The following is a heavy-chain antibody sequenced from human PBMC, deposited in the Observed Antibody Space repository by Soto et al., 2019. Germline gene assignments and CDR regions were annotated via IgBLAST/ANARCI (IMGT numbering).Heavy chain of an antibody. CDR2: LNWRGDNI. V-gene: IGHV3-9*01. D-gene: IGHD5-12*01. CDR1: GFSFDRYA. CDR3: AKDRYDLSWYEVALDS. Sequence: PGGSLRLSCAASGFSFDRYAMHWVRQVPGRGLEWVAGLNWRGDNIAYADSVKGRFTISRDNAKHSLFLQMDSLRPEDTAQYFCAKDRYDLSWYEVALDSWGQGIPVTVSS. J-gene: IGHJ5*01.